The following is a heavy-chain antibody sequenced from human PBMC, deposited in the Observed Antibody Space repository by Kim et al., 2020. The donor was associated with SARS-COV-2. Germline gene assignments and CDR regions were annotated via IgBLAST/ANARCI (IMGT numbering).Heavy chain of an antibody. J-gene: IGHJ4*02. CDR3: VKGDGGWVTTYFDY. Sequence: GGSLRLSCSASGFTFSSYAMHWVRQAPGKGLEYVSAISSNGDSTYYADSVKGRFTISRDNPKNTLYLQMSSLRAEDTAVYYCVKGDGGWVTTYFDYWGQGTLVTVSS. D-gene: IGHD4-17*01. CDR2: ISSNGDST. V-gene: IGHV3-64D*09. CDR1: GFTFSSYA.